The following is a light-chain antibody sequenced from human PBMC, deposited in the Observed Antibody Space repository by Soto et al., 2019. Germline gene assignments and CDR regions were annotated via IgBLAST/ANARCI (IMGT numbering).Light chain of an antibody. J-gene: IGKJ3*01. V-gene: IGKV3-11*01. CDR2: DAF. CDR1: QSVSSY. CDR3: QQRSNWPRIT. Sequence: EIVLTQSPATLSLSPGERATLSCRASQSVSSYLAWYQQRPGQAPRLLIYDAFNRATVIPARFSGSGSGTDFTLTISSLEPEDFALYYCQQRSNWPRITFGPGTKLDIK.